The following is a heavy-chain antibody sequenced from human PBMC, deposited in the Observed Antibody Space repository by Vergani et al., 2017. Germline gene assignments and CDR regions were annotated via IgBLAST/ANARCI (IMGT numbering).Heavy chain of an antibody. D-gene: IGHD5-18*01. CDR2: INHSGST. V-gene: IGHV4-39*07. CDR3: ARGLPVDTAMPLDY. Sequence: QLQLQESGPGLVKPSETLSLTCTVSGGSISSSSYYWSWIRQPPGKGLEWIGEINHSGSTNYNPSLKSRVTISVDTSKNQFSLKLSSVTAADTAVYYCARGLPVDTAMPLDYWGQGTLVTVSS. CDR1: GGSISSSSYY. J-gene: IGHJ4*02.